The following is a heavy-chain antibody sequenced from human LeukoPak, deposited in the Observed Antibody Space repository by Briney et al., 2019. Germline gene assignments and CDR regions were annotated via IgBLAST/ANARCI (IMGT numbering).Heavy chain of an antibody. Sequence: PGGSLRLSCAASGFTFSTYSMNWVRQAPGKGLEWVSSISSRSSYTYHADSVKGRFTISRDNAKNSLYLQMNSLRAEDTAVYYCARSLEAGYSSSWYWGYWGQGTLVTVSS. V-gene: IGHV3-21*01. D-gene: IGHD6-13*01. CDR1: GFTFSTYS. J-gene: IGHJ4*02. CDR2: ISSRSSYT. CDR3: ARSLEAGYSSSWYWGY.